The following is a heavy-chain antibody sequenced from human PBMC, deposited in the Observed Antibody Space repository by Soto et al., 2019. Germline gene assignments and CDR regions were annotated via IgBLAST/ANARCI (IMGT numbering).Heavy chain of an antibody. J-gene: IGHJ4*02. CDR3: TRDKVQGAPDYLDS. Sequence: QEQLVESGGDVVQPGRSLRLSCAASGFTFNSNAMRWVRQAPGKGLEWVAVISYDGRVQQYTDSVKGRFTISRDYSKNILYLQMNSLIDEATALSYCTRDKVQGAPDYLDSWGQGTLVTVSS. CDR1: GFTFNSNA. V-gene: IGHV3-30*04. CDR2: ISYDGRVQ.